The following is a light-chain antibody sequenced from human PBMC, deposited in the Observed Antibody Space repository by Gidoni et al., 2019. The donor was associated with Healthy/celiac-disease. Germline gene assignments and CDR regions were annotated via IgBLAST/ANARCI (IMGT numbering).Light chain of an antibody. CDR3: QSYDSSNPWV. CDR1: SGSIASND. Sequence: FMLTQPHSVSESPGKTVTISCTRSSGSIASNDVQLYQQRPGSAPTTVIYEDNQRPSGVPDRFSGSIDSSSNSASLTISGLKTEDEADYYCQSYDSSNPWVFGGGTKLTVL. J-gene: IGLJ3*02. V-gene: IGLV6-57*04. CDR2: EDN.